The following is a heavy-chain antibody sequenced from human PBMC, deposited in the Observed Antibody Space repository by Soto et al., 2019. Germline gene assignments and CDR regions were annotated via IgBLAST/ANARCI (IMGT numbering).Heavy chain of an antibody. Sequence: QVQLQESGPGVVKPSQTLSLTCIVSGGSISSGNYYWSWIRQHPGKGLEWIGYIYYGASTYYNPSLKSRVTISVDTSEHHFSLKLTSVTAADTAVYYCARRLGTTRSFEFWGLGTLVTVSS. CDR3: ARRLGTTRSFEF. D-gene: IGHD7-27*01. J-gene: IGHJ4*02. V-gene: IGHV4-31*03. CDR2: IYYGAST. CDR1: GGSISSGNYY.